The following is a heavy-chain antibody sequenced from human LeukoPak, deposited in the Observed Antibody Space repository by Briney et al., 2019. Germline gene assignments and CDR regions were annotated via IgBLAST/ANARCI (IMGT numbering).Heavy chain of an antibody. CDR1: GFTFSSYG. V-gene: IGHV3-30*18. D-gene: IGHD6-6*01. Sequence: PGGSLRLSCAASGFTFSSYGMHWVRQAPGKGLEWVAVISYDGSNKYYADSVKGRFTISRDNSKNTLYLQMNSLRAEDTAVYYCANGRMRQLVPVDYWGQGTLVTVSS. J-gene: IGHJ4*02. CDR2: ISYDGSNK. CDR3: ANGRMRQLVPVDY.